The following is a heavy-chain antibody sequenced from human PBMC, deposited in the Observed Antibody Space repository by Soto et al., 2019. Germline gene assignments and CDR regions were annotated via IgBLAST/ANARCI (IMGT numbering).Heavy chain of an antibody. J-gene: IGHJ4*02. D-gene: IGHD4-17*01. CDR2: ISAYDGNT. Sequence: QGQLVQSGAEVKKPGASVKVSCKASGYTLHLFGYTWVRQAPGQGLEREGWISAYDGNTADGKNFQGWVPLCTDTTSSAAFMELRSLTSDAASVYFCARTRRLYVNDGHGYYGASMEDYWGQGTLLSVSS. CDR1: GYTLHLFG. V-gene: IGHV1-18*01. CDR3: ARTRRLYVNDGHGYYGASMEDY.